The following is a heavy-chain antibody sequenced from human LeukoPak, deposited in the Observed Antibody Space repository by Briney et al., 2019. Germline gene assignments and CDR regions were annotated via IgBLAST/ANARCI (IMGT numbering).Heavy chain of an antibody. Sequence: GGSLRLSCAAAGFTFSTYWMHWVRQVPGKGLVWVSRINSDGRATGYADSMKGRFTISRDNAKNSLYLQMNSLRAEDTAMYYCARDSGYNAFDYWGQGTLVTVSS. D-gene: IGHD5-12*01. CDR1: GFTFSTYW. V-gene: IGHV3-74*01. J-gene: IGHJ4*02. CDR2: INSDGRAT. CDR3: ARDSGYNAFDY.